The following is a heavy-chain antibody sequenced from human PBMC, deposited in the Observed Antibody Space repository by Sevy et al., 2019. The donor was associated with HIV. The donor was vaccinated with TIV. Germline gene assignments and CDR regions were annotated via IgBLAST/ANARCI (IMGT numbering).Heavy chain of an antibody. CDR3: ARDPGYCSGGSCYRPLKRVRYGMDV. D-gene: IGHD2-15*01. CDR2: IIPIFGTA. V-gene: IGHV1-69*13. J-gene: IGHJ6*02. CDR1: GGTFSSYA. Sequence: ASVKVSCKASGGTFSSYAISWVRQAPGQGLEWMGGIIPIFGTANYAQKFQGRVTITADGSTSTAYMELSSLRSEDTAVYYCARDPGYCSGGSCYRPLKRVRYGMDVWGQGTTVTVSS.